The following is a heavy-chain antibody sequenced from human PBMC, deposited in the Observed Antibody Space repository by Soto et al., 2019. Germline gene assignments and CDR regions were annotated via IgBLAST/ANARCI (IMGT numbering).Heavy chain of an antibody. Sequence: RLSCAASGFTFSSYWMSWVRQAPGKGLEWVANIKQDGSEKYYVDSVKGRFTISRDNAKNSLYLQMNSLRAEDTAVYYCARVMVRGVVRHEYYYYGMDVWGQGTTVTVSS. D-gene: IGHD3-10*01. V-gene: IGHV3-7*01. CDR2: IKQDGSEK. CDR1: GFTFSSYW. J-gene: IGHJ6*02. CDR3: ARVMVRGVVRHEYYYYGMDV.